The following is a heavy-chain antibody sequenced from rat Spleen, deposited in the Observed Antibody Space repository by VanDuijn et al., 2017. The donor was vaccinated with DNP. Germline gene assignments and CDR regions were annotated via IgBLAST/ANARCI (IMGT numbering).Heavy chain of an antibody. D-gene: IGHD1-12*02. Sequence: EVKLVESGGGLVQPGRSLKLSCAASGFSFSYYYMAWVRQAPTKGLEWVAYIGSDGYAPYYGDSWMGRFAISRDNAKSTLYLQMNSLSSEDMATYYGTSGGGSSDYWGQGVMVTVSS. CDR1: GFSFSYYY. CDR2: IGSDGYAP. J-gene: IGHJ2*01. V-gene: IGHV5-22*01. CDR3: TSGGGSSDY.